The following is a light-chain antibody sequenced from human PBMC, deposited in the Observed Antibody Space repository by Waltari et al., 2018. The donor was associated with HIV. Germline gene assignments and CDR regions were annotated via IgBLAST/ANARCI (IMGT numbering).Light chain of an antibody. J-gene: IGKJ5*01. CDR2: EVS. V-gene: IGKV2D-29*01. CDR1: QSLLHSDAKTY. CDR3: MQSIQRPIT. Sequence: DIVMTQSPLSLSVTPGQPASISCTSSQSLLHSDAKTYLYWFLQKPGQPPQLLMSEVSNRFSGVPDRFSGSGSGTDVTLKISRVEADDVGVYYCMQSIQRPITFGQGTRLDLK.